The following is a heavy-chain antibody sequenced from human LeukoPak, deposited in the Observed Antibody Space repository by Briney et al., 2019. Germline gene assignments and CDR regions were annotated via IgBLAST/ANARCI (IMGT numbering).Heavy chain of an antibody. CDR2: TTGDGATT. V-gene: IGHV3-23*01. J-gene: IGHJ4*02. Sequence: GGSLRLSCAASGLTFSTYAMSWVRQAPGKGLEWVSATTGDGATTYYADSVKGRFTISRDNSKNTLYLQMNSLRAEDTAVYFCAKGSAGHDYWGQGTLVTVSS. CDR3: AKGSAGHDY. D-gene: IGHD6-13*01. CDR1: GLTFSTYA.